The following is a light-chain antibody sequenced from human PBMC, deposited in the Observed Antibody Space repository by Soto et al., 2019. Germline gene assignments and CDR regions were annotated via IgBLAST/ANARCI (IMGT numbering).Light chain of an antibody. CDR2: GAS. Sequence: EIVMTQSPATLSVSPGERATLSCRASRSVSSNLAWYQHKPGQAXRLLIYGASNRATGIPARFSGSGSGTEFTLTISSLQSEDFAVYYWQQYNNWPPWTFGQGTKV. V-gene: IGKV3-15*01. CDR3: QQYNNWPPWT. J-gene: IGKJ1*01. CDR1: RSVSSN.